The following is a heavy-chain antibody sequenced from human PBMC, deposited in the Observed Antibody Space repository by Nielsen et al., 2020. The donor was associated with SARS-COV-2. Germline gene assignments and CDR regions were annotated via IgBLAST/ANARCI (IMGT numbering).Heavy chain of an antibody. D-gene: IGHD1-26*01. Sequence: SETLSLTCTVSGGSITSGDYFWSWIRQPPGKGLERIGYIYNSGSTSYNPSLKSRLTISVDTSKNQFSLKLSSVTAADTAVYYCVRVELLLEGVHWFDPWGQGTLVTVSS. CDR1: GGSITSGDYF. J-gene: IGHJ5*02. CDR3: VRVELLLEGVHWFDP. V-gene: IGHV4-30-4*01. CDR2: IYNSGST.